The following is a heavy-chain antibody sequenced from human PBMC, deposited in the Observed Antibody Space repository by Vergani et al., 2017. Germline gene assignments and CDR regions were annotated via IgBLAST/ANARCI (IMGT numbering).Heavy chain of an antibody. D-gene: IGHD4-11*01. CDR2: IYYSGTT. V-gene: IGHV4-31*03. CDR3: SRQKDYLMDG. J-gene: IGHJ6*01. Sequence: QVQLQESGPGLVKASKTLSLTCSVSGAYVGSGGYYWTWVRQRPGMGLDWTGYIYYSGTTYYNPSLESRLTISLDHSENRLSLKLTPVTDADTAVYYCSRQKDYLMDGWRKGTTVAVS. CDR1: GAYVGSGGYY.